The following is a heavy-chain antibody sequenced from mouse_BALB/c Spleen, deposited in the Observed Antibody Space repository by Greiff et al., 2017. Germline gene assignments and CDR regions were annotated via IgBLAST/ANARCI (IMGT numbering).Heavy chain of an antibody. Sequence: DVQVEESGGGLAKPGGSLKLSCAASGFTFSSYAMSWVRQTPEKRLEWVASISSGGGTYYPDSVKGRFTISRDNARNILYLQMSSLRSEDSAMYYCARGDDCYRLAYWGQGTLVTVSA. CDR3: ARGDDCYRLAY. D-gene: IGHD2-3*01. CDR2: ISSGGGT. CDR1: GFTFSSYA. J-gene: IGHJ3*01. V-gene: IGHV5-6-5*01.